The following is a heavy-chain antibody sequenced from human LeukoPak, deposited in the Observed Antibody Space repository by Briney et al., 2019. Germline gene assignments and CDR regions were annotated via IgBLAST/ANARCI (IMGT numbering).Heavy chain of an antibody. CDR3: ARGPLRGYYYNYMDV. D-gene: IGHD3-16*01. J-gene: IGHJ6*03. V-gene: IGHV1-69*05. CDR1: GGTFSTYA. Sequence: PSVKVSCKASGGTFSTYAINWVRQAPGQGLEWMGGIIPIFGTADYAQKFQGRVTITTDESTSTAYMELSSLRSEDTAVYYCARGPLRGYYYNYMDVWGIGTPVTVSS. CDR2: IIPIFGTA.